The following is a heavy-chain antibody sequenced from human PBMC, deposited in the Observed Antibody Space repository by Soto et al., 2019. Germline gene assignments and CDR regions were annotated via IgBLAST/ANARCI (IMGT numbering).Heavy chain of an antibody. CDR1: GFTFSYYY. CDR3: ARTDTAMVTFNY. D-gene: IGHD5-18*01. J-gene: IGHJ4*02. CDR2: ISSSGSTI. V-gene: IGHV3-11*01. Sequence: GGSLRLSCAASGFTFSYYYMSWIRQAPGKGLEWVSYISSSGSTIYYADSVKGRFTISRDNAKNSLYLQMNSLRAEDTAVYYCARTDTAMVTFNYWAQGTLVTVSS.